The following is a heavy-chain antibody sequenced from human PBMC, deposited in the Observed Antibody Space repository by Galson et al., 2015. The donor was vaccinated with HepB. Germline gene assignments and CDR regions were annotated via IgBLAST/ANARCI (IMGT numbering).Heavy chain of an antibody. J-gene: IGHJ3*02. D-gene: IGHD1-1*01. CDR1: GYTFTGYY. CDR3: ARVGTKRVIAFDI. Sequence: SVKVSCKASGYTFTGYYMHWVRQAPGQGLEWMGWINPNSGGTNYAQKFQGRVTMTRDTSISTAYMELSRLRSDDTAVYYCARVGTKRVIAFDIWGQGTMVTVSS. V-gene: IGHV1-2*02. CDR2: INPNSGGT.